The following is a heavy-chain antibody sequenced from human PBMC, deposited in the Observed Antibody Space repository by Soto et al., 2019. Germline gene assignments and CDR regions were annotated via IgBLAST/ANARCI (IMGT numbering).Heavy chain of an antibody. D-gene: IGHD3-10*01. Sequence: GGSLRLVCASPGFTSSFHRMTRVRHALGKGMEWLGTIKLDASEKKYVDSVKGRFTMSIDNAKNSLYLQMDSLRAEDTAVYYCARDSGYGSGASVNHYLDFWGRGTLVTVS. V-gene: IGHV3-7*01. J-gene: IGHJ4*01. CDR2: IKLDASEK. CDR1: GFTSSFHR. CDR3: ARDSGYGSGASVNHYLDF.